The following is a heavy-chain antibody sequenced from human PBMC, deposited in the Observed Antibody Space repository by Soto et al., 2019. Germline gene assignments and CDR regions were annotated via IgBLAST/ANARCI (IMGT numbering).Heavy chain of an antibody. CDR3: GLMDNTVTRR. D-gene: IGHD4-17*01. Sequence: QITLRESGPSLVKPTQTLTLSCTFSGFSLSTSGVGVGWIRQPPGKALEWLALIYCDDDKGYSPSLKSRLTITKATSKNQVVLTMTIMDPVNTATYYCGLMDNTVTRRRAQGILVTVSS. CDR1: GFSLSTSGVG. V-gene: IGHV2-5*02. J-gene: IGHJ4*02. CDR2: IYCDDDK.